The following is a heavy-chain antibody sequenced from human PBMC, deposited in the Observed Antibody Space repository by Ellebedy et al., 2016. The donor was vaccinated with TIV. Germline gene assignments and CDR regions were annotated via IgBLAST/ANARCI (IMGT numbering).Heavy chain of an antibody. Sequence: AASVKVSCKVSGYTLTELSMHWARQAPGKGLEWMGGFDPEAGETIYAQKFQGRVTMTEDTSTDTAYMELSSLRSEDTAVYYCATDLRYCSNDVCFKRYDAFDIWGQGTMVTVSS. D-gene: IGHD2-8*01. CDR2: FDPEAGET. CDR1: GYTLTELS. V-gene: IGHV1-24*01. J-gene: IGHJ3*02. CDR3: ATDLRYCSNDVCFKRYDAFDI.